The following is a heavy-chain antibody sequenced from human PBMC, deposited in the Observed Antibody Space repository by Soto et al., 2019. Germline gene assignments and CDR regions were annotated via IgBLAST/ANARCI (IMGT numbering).Heavy chain of an antibody. D-gene: IGHD3-10*01. J-gene: IGHJ4*02. CDR1: GFTFKNAX. CDR2: TRSQTDGGTT. V-gene: IGHV3-15*07. Sequence: LTCAAXGFTFKNAXMGWVRQAPGKGLEWVGHTRSQTDGGTTDYAVPLKGRFTISRDDSQNTLFLQMNSLKTEDTAVYYCTTHYYGTNYWGQGTLVTVSS. CDR3: TTHYYGTNY.